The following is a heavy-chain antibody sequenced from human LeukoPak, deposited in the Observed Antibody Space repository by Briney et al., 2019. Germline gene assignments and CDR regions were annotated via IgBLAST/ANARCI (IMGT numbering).Heavy chain of an antibody. CDR3: ARDTRGVGWAYYYMDV. V-gene: IGHV1-69*05. J-gene: IGHJ6*03. Sequence: SVKVSCEASGGTFISYAISWVRQAPGQGLEWMGRIIPIFGTANYAQKFQGRVTITTDESTSTAYMELSSLRSEDTAVYYCARDTRGVGWAYYYMDVWGKGTTVTVSS. CDR2: IIPIFGTA. CDR1: GGTFISYA. D-gene: IGHD3-3*01.